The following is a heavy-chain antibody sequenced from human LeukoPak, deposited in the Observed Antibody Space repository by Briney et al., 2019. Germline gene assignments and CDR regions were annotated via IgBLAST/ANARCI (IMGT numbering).Heavy chain of an antibody. V-gene: IGHV3-23*01. CDR3: SKDPNGDYVGAFDM. J-gene: IGHJ3*02. Sequence: GGALRVSSTAPGVTFSNDVTTWVCEGPGKGLGWGSSITGSGRGTYYADSVKGRFSVSRDNSQNTVFLHMNSLRADDTALYYCSKDPNGDYVGAFDMWGPGTMVTVSS. CDR1: GVTFSNDV. CDR2: ITGSGRGT. D-gene: IGHD4-17*01.